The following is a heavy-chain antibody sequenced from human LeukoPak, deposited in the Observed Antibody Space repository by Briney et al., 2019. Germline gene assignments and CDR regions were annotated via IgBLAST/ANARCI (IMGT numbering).Heavy chain of an antibody. D-gene: IGHD3-9*01. CDR2: INNDGSIT. CDR1: GFTFSSYW. CDR3: ARASDWAVIDY. V-gene: IGHV3-74*01. Sequence: GGSLRLSCAASGFTFSSYWMHWVRQAPGKGLVWVLRINNDGSITTYADSVKGRFTSSRDNAKNTLYLQMNSLRVEDTAVYYCARASDWAVIDYWGQGTLVTVSS. J-gene: IGHJ4*02.